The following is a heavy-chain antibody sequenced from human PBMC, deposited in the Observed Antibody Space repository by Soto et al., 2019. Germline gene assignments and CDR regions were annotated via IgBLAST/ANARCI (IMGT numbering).Heavy chain of an antibody. V-gene: IGHV3-15*07. CDR1: GFTFSNAW. CDR2: IKSKTAGGTT. J-gene: IGHJ4*01. CDR3: TTDYYSPMIVIRFDY. Sequence: GGSLRLSCAASGFTFSNAWINWIRQAPGKGLEWVGRIKSKTAGGTTDFAAPVKGRFAISRDDSKNMVYLQMNSLKTEDTAFYYFTTDYYSPMIVIRFDYWGHGTLVPVSS. D-gene: IGHD3-22*01.